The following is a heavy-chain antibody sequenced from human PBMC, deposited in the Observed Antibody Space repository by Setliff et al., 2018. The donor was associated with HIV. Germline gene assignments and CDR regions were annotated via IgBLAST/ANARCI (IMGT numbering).Heavy chain of an antibody. J-gene: IGHJ6*02. V-gene: IGHV3-21*04. CDR2: ISRSSSDI. D-gene: IGHD2-2*01. CDR3: AKVPLFVVVPAALGGMDV. CDR1: GFTFSTYS. Sequence: GGSLRLSCEASGFTFSTYSMNWVRQAPGKGLEWVSSISRSSSDIYYADSVKGRFTISRDNSWDTVDLQMNTLRAEDTAVYYCAKVPLFVVVPAALGGMDVWGQGTTVTVSS.